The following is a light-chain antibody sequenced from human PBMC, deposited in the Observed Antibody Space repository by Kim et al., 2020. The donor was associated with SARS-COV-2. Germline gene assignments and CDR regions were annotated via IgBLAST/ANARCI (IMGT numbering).Light chain of an antibody. CDR1: KLGDKY. V-gene: IGLV3-1*01. CDR3: QAWDSSTYNYV. J-gene: IGLJ1*01. CDR2: QDN. Sequence: SYELTQPPSVSVSPGQTASITCSGDKLGDKYACWYQQKPGQSPVLVIYQDNKRPSGIPERFSGSISGNTATLTISGTQAMDEADYYCQAWDSSTYNYVFGTGTKVTVL.